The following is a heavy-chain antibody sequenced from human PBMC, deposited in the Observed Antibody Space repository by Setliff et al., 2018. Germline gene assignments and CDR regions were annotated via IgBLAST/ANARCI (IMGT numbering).Heavy chain of an antibody. Sequence: TLSLTCTVSGGSITSGSFYWSWIRQPAGKKLEWIGRIHASGSPDYNPSFKGRVTISRDTSTNQFSLKLGSVTAADTAVYYCARERYFDWFFEDWGHGTLVTVSS. CDR3: ARERYFDWFFED. D-gene: IGHD3-9*01. CDR2: IHASGSP. CDR1: GGSITSGSFY. V-gene: IGHV4-61*02. J-gene: IGHJ4*01.